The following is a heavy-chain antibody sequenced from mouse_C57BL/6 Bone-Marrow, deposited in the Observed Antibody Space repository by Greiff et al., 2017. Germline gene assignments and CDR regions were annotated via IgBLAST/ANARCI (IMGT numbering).Heavy chain of an antibody. CDR1: GYTFTSYW. D-gene: IGHD1-1*01. V-gene: IGHV1-64*01. CDR2: IHPNSGST. J-gene: IGHJ3*01. Sequence: VQLQQSGAELVKPGASVKLSCKASGYTFTSYWMHWVKQRPGQGLERIGMIHPNSGSTNYNEKFKSKATLTVDKSSSTAYMQLSSLTSEDSAVYYCARSLYYYGSSPFAYWGQGTLVTVSA. CDR3: ARSLYYYGSSPFAY.